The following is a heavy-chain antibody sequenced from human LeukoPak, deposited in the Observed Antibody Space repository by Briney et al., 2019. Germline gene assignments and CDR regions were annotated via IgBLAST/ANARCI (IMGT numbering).Heavy chain of an antibody. CDR2: IYYSGST. Sequence: SETLSLTCTVSGGSISSYYWSWIRQPPGKGLEWIGYIYYSGSTNYNPSLKSRVTISVDTSKNQFSLKLSSVTAADTAVYYCARDRYSITMVRGVIIREGWFDPWGQGTLVTVSS. D-gene: IGHD3-10*01. CDR3: ARDRYSITMVRGVIIREGWFDP. V-gene: IGHV4-59*01. J-gene: IGHJ5*02. CDR1: GGSISSYY.